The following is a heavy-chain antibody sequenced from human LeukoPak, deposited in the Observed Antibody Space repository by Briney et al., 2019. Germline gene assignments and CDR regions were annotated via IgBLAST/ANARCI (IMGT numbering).Heavy chain of an antibody. CDR1: GFTFSSYG. CDR3: ARDSGSSSWYYYYYGMDV. D-gene: IGHD6-13*01. V-gene: IGHV3-33*01. J-gene: IGHJ6*02. CDR2: IWYDGSNK. Sequence: GRSLRLFCAASGFTFSSYGMHWVRQAPGKGLEWVAVIWYDGSNKYYADSVKGRFTISRDNSKNTLYLQMNSLRAEDTAVYYCARDSGSSSWYYYYYGMDVWGQGTTVTVSS.